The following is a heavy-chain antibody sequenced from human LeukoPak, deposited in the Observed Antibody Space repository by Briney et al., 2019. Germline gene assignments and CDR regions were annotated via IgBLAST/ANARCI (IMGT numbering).Heavy chain of an antibody. Sequence: GGSLRLSCAASGFNFSSYWMNWVRQAPGKGLEWVANIKQDGSEIQYVDSVKGRFTVSRDNAKNSLYLQMNSLRAEDTAVFYCARENRPNAFDIWGLGTMVTVSS. CDR2: IKQDGSEI. CDR3: ARENRPNAFDI. CDR1: GFNFSSYW. J-gene: IGHJ3*02. V-gene: IGHV3-7*01. D-gene: IGHD1/OR15-1a*01.